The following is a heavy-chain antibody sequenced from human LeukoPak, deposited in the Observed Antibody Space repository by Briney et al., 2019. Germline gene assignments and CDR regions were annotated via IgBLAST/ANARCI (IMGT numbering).Heavy chain of an antibody. V-gene: IGHV3-33*01. J-gene: IGHJ4*02. CDR3: ARDHEWGRAYFDY. CDR2: IWYDGSNE. Sequence: GRSLRLSCAASGFTFSSYGMHWVRQAPGKGLEWVAVIWYDGSNEYYADSVKGRFTISRDNSKNTLYLQMNSLRAEDTAVYYCARDHEWGRAYFDYWGQGTLVTVSS. D-gene: IGHD1-26*01. CDR1: GFTFSSYG.